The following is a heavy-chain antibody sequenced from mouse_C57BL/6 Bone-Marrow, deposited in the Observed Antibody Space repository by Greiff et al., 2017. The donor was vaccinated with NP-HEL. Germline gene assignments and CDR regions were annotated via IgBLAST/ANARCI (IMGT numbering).Heavy chain of an antibody. CDR3: ARVPYYYGAWFAY. D-gene: IGHD1-1*01. CDR2: ISDGGSYT. Sequence: VQLKASGGGLVKPGGSLKLSCAASGFTFSSYAMSWVRQTPEKRLEWVATISDGGSYTYYPDNVKGRFTISRDTAKNNLYLQMSHLKAEDTAMYYCARVPYYYGAWFAYWGQGTLVTVSA. V-gene: IGHV5-4*01. J-gene: IGHJ3*01. CDR1: GFTFSSYA.